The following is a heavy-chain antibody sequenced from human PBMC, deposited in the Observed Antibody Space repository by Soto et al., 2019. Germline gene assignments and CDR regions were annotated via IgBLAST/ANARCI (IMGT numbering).Heavy chain of an antibody. CDR3: ARADYGGDYFDY. CDR1: GFTFSSYA. V-gene: IGHV3-30-3*01. CDR2: ISYDGSNK. Sequence: QVQLVESGGGVVQPGRSLRLSCAASGFTFSSYAMHWVRQAPGKGLEWVAVISYDGSNKYYADSVKGRFTISRDNSKNTLDLQMNSLGAEDTAVYYCARADYGGDYFDYWGQGTLVTVSS. D-gene: IGHD4-17*01. J-gene: IGHJ4*02.